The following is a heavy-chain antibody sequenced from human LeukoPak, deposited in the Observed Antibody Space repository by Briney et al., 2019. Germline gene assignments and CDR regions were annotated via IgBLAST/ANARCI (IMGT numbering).Heavy chain of an antibody. CDR1: GFTFSSYA. CDR2: ISSNGGST. J-gene: IGHJ6*02. Sequence: PGGSLRLSCAASGFTFSSYAMHWVRQAPGKGLEYVSAISSNGGSTYYANSVKGRFTISRDNSKNTLYLQMGSLRAEDMAVYYCARAQTYYDLWSGIIEGMDVWGQGTTVTVSS. D-gene: IGHD3-3*01. V-gene: IGHV3-64*01. CDR3: ARAQTYYDLWSGIIEGMDV.